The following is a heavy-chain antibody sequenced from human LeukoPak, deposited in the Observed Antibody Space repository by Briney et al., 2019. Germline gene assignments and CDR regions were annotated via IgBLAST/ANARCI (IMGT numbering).Heavy chain of an antibody. J-gene: IGHJ4*02. CDR1: GYTFTSYD. D-gene: IGHD3-10*01. CDR2: MNPNSGNT. CDR3: ARLSMVRGVMWYYFDY. Sequence: ASVKVSCKASGYTFTSYDINWVRQATGQGLEWMGWMNPNSGNTNYAQKLQGRVTMTTDTSTSTAYMELRSLRSDDTAVYYCARLSMVRGVMWYYFDYWGQGTLVTVSS. V-gene: IGHV1-18*01.